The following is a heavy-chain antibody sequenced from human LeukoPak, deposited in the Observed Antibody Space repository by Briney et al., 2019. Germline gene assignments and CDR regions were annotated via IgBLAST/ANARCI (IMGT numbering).Heavy chain of an antibody. D-gene: IGHD3-16*01. Sequence: PSETLSLTCTVSGGSISSYYWSWIRQPPGKGLEWIGYIYYSGSTNYNPSLKSRVTISVDTSNNQFSLKLSSVTAADTAVYYCARDFGVAAFDIWGQGTMVTVSS. CDR1: GGSISSYY. CDR3: ARDFGVAAFDI. J-gene: IGHJ3*02. CDR2: IYYSGST. V-gene: IGHV4-59*01.